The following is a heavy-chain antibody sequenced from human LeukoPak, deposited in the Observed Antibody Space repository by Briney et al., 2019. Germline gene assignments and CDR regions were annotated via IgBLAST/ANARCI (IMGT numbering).Heavy chain of an antibody. Sequence: GGSLRLSCAGSGFTFNHFGMTWVRQAPGKGLEWVSAITGSGTKTYYAASVEGRFTISRDNSRSTLYLQMNSLRAEDTAVYYCAKEDKAFWGQGTLVTVSS. CDR1: GFTFNHFG. V-gene: IGHV3-23*01. CDR3: AKEDKAF. D-gene: IGHD2-15*01. CDR2: ITGSGTKT. J-gene: IGHJ4*02.